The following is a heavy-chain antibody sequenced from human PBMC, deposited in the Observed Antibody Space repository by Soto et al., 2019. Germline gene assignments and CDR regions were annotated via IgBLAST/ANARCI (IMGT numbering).Heavy chain of an antibody. CDR2: IYYSGRT. Sequence: QVQLQESGPGRVKPSQTLSLTCTVSGGSISSGGYYWRWIRQPPGKGLEWIGYIYYSGRTSYNPSLRSRDNIPVDPSKNQFSLKLSSVTAAHTAVYYCAGESSQYDFWSGGGFHYYGIDVWGQGTTVTVSS. J-gene: IGHJ6*02. CDR1: GGSISSGGYY. CDR3: AGESSQYDFWSGGGFHYYGIDV. V-gene: IGHV4-30-4*08. D-gene: IGHD3-3*01.